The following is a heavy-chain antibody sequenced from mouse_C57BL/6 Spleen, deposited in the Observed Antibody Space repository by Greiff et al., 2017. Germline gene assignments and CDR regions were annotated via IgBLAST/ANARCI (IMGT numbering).Heavy chain of an antibody. Sequence: VQLKESGPGLVKPSQSLSLTCSVTGYSITSGYYWNWIRQFPGNKLEWMGYISYDGSNNYNPSLKNRISITRDTSKNQFFLKLNSVTTEDTATYYCAIGIYDGYYVGYWGQGTTLTVSS. CDR1: GYSITSGYY. CDR2: ISYDGSN. V-gene: IGHV3-6*01. J-gene: IGHJ2*01. CDR3: AIGIYDGYYVGY. D-gene: IGHD2-3*01.